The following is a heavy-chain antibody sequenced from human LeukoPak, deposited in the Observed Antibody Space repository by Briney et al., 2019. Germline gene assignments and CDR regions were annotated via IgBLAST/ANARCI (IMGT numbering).Heavy chain of an antibody. CDR1: GGTFSSYA. J-gene: IGHJ4*02. D-gene: IGHD6-19*01. CDR2: IIPILGIA. Sequence: SVKVSCKASGGTFSSYAISWVRQAPGQGLEWVGRIIPILGIANYAQKFQGRVTITADTSTSTAYMELRSLRSDDTAVYYCARDPSNTSGRYAYFDYWGQGTLVTVSS. V-gene: IGHV1-69*04. CDR3: ARDPSNTSGRYAYFDY.